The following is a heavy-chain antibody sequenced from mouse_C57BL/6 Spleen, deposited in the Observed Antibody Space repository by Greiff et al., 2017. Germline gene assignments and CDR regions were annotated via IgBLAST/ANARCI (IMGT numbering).Heavy chain of an antibody. V-gene: IGHV1-64*01. CDR3: AGLACVAY. CDR1: GYTFTSYC. Sequence: QVQLKQPGAELVKPGASVKLSCKASGYTFTSYCMPWVKQRPGKGLEWIGMIHTNSGSTNYKEKFKSKATLTVDKSSSTAYMQLSSLTSEDSAVYYCAGLACVAYWGQGTLVTVSA. J-gene: IGHJ3*01. CDR2: IHTNSGST.